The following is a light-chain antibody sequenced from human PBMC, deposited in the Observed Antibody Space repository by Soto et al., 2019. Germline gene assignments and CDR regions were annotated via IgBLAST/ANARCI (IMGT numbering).Light chain of an antibody. J-gene: IGLJ2*01. CDR1: SSDVGGYNY. V-gene: IGLV2-14*01. Sequence: QSALTQPASVSGSPGQSITISCTGTSSDVGGYNYVSWYQQHPGKAPKLMIYDVSNRPSGVSTRFSGSKSGNTASLTISGLQAEDEADYYCSSYTSSSTLVVFVGGTQLTVL. CDR3: SSYTSSSTLVV. CDR2: DVS.